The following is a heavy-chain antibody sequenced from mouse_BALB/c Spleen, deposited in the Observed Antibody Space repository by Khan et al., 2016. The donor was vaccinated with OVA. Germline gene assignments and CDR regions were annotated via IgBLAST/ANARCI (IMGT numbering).Heavy chain of an antibody. Sequence: QMQLEESGPGLVAPSQSLSITCTVSGFPLSRYSVHWVRQPPGKGLEWLGMIWAGGSTDYNSALKSRLSINKDNYKSQLFLKMNSLQTADTAIYYCVRSRGGGSYWFFDVWGAGTTVTVSS. CDR2: IWAGGST. CDR1: GFPLSRYS. CDR3: VRSRGGGSYWFFDV. V-gene: IGHV2-6-4*01. D-gene: IGHD3-3*01. J-gene: IGHJ1*01.